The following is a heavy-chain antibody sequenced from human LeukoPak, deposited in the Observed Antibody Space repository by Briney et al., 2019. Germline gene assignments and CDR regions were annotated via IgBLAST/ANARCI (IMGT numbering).Heavy chain of an antibody. CDR1: GFTVSSNY. J-gene: IGHJ4*02. Sequence: GGSLRLSCAASGFTVSSNYMSWVRQAPGKGLEWVSVIYSAGNIYYADSVKGRFTISRDISKNTVFLQMSSLRAEDTAVYYCAREGTGYGDHYFDLWGQGTLVSVSS. V-gene: IGHV3-53*01. D-gene: IGHD4-17*01. CDR3: AREGTGYGDHYFDL. CDR2: IYSAGNI.